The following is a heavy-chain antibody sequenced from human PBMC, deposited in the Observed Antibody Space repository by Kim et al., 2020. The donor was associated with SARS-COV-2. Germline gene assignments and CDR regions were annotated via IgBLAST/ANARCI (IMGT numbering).Heavy chain of an antibody. J-gene: IGHJ1*01. D-gene: IGHD6-13*01. CDR2: IYYSGST. Sequence: SETLSLTCTVSGGSISSSSYYWGWIRQPPGKGLEWIGSIYYSGSTYYNPSLKSRVTISVDTSKNQFSLKLSSVTAADTAVYYCARHSPGRIAAAGRGGYFQDWGQGTLVTVSS. CDR3: ARHSPGRIAAAGRGGYFQD. V-gene: IGHV4-39*01. CDR1: GGSISSSSYY.